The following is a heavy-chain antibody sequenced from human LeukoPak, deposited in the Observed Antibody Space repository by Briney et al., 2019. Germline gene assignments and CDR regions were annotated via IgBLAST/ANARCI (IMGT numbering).Heavy chain of an antibody. CDR2: IRYDGSNK. Sequence: PGGSLRLSCAASGFTFSSYGMHWVRQAPGKGLEWVAFIRYDGSNKYCADSVKGRFTISRDNSKNTLYLQMHSLRVEDTAVYYCAGNHSSSSPFDYWGQGTLVTVSS. V-gene: IGHV3-30*02. CDR3: AGNHSSSSPFDY. CDR1: GFTFSSYG. D-gene: IGHD6-6*01. J-gene: IGHJ4*02.